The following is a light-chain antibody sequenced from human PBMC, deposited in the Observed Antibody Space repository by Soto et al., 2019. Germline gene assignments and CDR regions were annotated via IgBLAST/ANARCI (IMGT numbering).Light chain of an antibody. CDR3: SSYTSSSSGV. J-gene: IGLJ1*01. CDR1: SSDVGGFNY. V-gene: IGLV2-14*01. CDR2: EVR. Sequence: QSVLTQPASVSGSPGQSITISCTGTSSDVGGFNYVSWYQQLPGKTPKLLIYEVRLRPTGVSDRFSGSKSGNTASLTISGLQAEDEADYYCSSYTSSSSGVFGTGTKVTVL.